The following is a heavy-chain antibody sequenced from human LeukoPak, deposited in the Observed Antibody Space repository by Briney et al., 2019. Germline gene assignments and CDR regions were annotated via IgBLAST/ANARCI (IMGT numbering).Heavy chain of an antibody. CDR1: RFTFSSYA. D-gene: IGHD6-19*01. J-gene: IGHJ4*02. CDR3: ARGRGIAVAGRLDY. CDR2: ISYDGSNK. Sequence: GGSLRLSCAASRFTFSSYAMHWVRQAPGKGLEWVAVISYDGSNKYYADSVKGRFTISRDNSKNTLYLQMNSLRAEDTAVYYCARGRGIAVAGRLDYWGQGTLVTVSS. V-gene: IGHV3-30*04.